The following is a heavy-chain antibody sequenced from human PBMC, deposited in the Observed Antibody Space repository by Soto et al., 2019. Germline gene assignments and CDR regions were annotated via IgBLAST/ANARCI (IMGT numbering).Heavy chain of an antibody. CDR3: ARDYYDILTAEGYYMDV. D-gene: IGHD3-9*01. CDR1: GFTFSSYW. V-gene: IGHV3-74*01. Sequence: GGSLRLSCAASGFTFSSYWMHWVRQAPGKGLVWVSRINSDGSSTSYADSVKGRFTISRDNAKNTLYLQMNSLRAEDTAVYYCARDYYDILTAEGYYMDVWGKGTTVTVSS. J-gene: IGHJ6*03. CDR2: INSDGSST.